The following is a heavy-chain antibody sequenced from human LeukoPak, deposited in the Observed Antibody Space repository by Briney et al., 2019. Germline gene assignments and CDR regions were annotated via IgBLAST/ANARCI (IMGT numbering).Heavy chain of an antibody. CDR2: IYYSGST. V-gene: IGHV4-59*08. Sequence: SETLSLTCTVSGGSISSYYWSWIRQPPGKELEWIGYIYYSGSTKYNPSLKSRVTMSVDTSKNQFSLKLSSVTAADTAVYYCARPPSKRYFDPSNPGYYYYGMDVWGQGTTVTVSS. CDR3: ARPPSKRYFDPSNPGYYYYGMDV. J-gene: IGHJ6*02. D-gene: IGHD3-9*01. CDR1: GGSISSYY.